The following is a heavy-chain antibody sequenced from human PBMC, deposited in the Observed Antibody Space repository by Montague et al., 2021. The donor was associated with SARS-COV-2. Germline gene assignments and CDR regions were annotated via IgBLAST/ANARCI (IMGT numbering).Heavy chain of an antibody. V-gene: IGHV4-61*08. J-gene: IGHJ3*02. CDR2: IYNTGRT. CDR3: ATEVPDYDGFDI. Sequence: SETLSLTCTVSGGSVTSGDYYWTWIRQPPGKGLEWIGYIYNTGRTNHNPSLKSRVTISMDTSKNQFSLKVDSVSAADTAVYYCATEVPDYDGFDIWGQGTTVTVSS. D-gene: IGHD4-11*01. CDR1: GGSVTSGDYY.